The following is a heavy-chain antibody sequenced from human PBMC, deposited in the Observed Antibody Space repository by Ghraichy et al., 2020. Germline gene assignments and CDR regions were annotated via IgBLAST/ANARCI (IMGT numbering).Heavy chain of an antibody. J-gene: IGHJ4*02. CDR2: ISGSGGST. CDR1: GFTFSSYA. D-gene: IGHD3-22*01. Sequence: GESLRLSCAASGFTFSSYAMSWVRQAPGKGLEWVSAISGSGGSTYYADSVKGRFTISRDNSKNTLYLQMNSLRAEDTAVYYCAKEAGWTMIVVASPPHFDYWGQGTLVTVSS. V-gene: IGHV3-23*01. CDR3: AKEAGWTMIVVASPPHFDY.